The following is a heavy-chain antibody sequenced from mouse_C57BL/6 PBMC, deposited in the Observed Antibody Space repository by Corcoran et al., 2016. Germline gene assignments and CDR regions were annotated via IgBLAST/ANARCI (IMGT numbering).Heavy chain of an antibody. CDR3: ARSGFIYAMDY. CDR1: GYTFTTYG. D-gene: IGHD1-2*01. J-gene: IGHJ4*01. CDR2: INTYSGVP. Sequence: QIQLVQSGPELKKPGETVKISCKASGYTFTTYGMSWVKQAPGKGLKWMGWINTYSGVPTYADDFKGRFAFSLETSASTAYLQINNLKNEDTATYFCARSGFIYAMDYWGQGTSVTVSS. V-gene: IGHV9-3*01.